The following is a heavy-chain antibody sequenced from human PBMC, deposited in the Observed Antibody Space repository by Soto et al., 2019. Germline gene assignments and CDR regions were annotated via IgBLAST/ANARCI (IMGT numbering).Heavy chain of an antibody. CDR3: ARHCRVDTAMAIDY. J-gene: IGHJ4*02. D-gene: IGHD5-18*01. Sequence: PSETLSLTCDVSGGSIDNSHSFWGWVRQPPGRGLEFLGSVYYSGGTYYNPSLKSRVTVSVDTSKNQVSLRVRSVTVAETAMYYCARHCRVDTAMAIDYWGQGTLVTVSS. CDR2: VYYSGGT. CDR1: GGSIDNSHSF. V-gene: IGHV4-39*01.